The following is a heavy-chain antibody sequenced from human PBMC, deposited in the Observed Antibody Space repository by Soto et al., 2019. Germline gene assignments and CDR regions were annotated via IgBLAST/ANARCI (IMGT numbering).Heavy chain of an antibody. CDR2: IVASGGIT. CDR1: GFTFSSSP. D-gene: IGHD5-12*01. J-gene: IGHJ4*02. CDR3: AKNSAATIRVGYDY. Sequence: EVQLLESGGGLAQPGGSLRLSCAASGFTFSSSPMSWVRQAPGQGLEWVSGIVASGGITYYADSVKGRFTISRDNSKNTLYLQMISLRAEDTAVYYCAKNSAATIRVGYDYWGQGTLVTVSS. V-gene: IGHV3-23*01.